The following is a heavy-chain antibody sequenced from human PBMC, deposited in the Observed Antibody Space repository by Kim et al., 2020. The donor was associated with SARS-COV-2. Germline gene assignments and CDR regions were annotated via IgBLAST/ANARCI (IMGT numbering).Heavy chain of an antibody. CDR3: AIWGQEWELPYFDY. CDR2: ISSSGSTI. Sequence: GGSLRLSCAASGFTFSSYEMNWVRQAPGKGLEWVSYISSSGSTIYYADSVKGRFTISRDNAKNSLYLQMNSLRAEDTAVYYCAIWGQEWELPYFDYGGQGALVTVSS. D-gene: IGHD1-26*01. V-gene: IGHV3-48*03. CDR1: GFTFSSYE. J-gene: IGHJ4*02.